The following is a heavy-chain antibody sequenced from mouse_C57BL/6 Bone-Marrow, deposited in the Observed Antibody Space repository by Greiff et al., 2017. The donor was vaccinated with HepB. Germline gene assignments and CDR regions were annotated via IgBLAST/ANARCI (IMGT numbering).Heavy chain of an antibody. CDR1: GYTFTSYW. CDR2: IYPGSGST. V-gene: IGHV1-55*01. J-gene: IGHJ4*01. D-gene: IGHD1-1*01. CDR3: ARRNYYGSSPYYYAMDY. Sequence: QVQLQQPGAELVKPGASVKMSCKASGYTFTSYWITWVKQRPGQGLEWIGDIYPGSGSTNYNEEFKSKATLTVDTSSSTAYMQLSSLTSEDSAVYYCARRNYYGSSPYYYAMDYWGQGTSVTVSS.